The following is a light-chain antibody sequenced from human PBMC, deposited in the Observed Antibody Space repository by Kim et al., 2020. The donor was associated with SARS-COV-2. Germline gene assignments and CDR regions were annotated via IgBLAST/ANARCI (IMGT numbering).Light chain of an antibody. J-gene: IGLJ1*01. CDR3: SAWDCSLSAYV. CDR1: SNKVGNQG. V-gene: IGLV10-54*01. CDR2: RNN. Sequence: RPATLTCTGHSNKVGNQGASWLQQHPRHPPKLLFSRNNDRPSGVSERLSASRSGNTASLTINGLQPEDEADYYCSAWDCSLSAYVLGPWSELAVL.